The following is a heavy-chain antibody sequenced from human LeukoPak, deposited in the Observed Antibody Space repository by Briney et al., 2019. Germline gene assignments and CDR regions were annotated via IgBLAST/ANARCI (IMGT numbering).Heavy chain of an antibody. Sequence: SETLSLTCTVSGGSISTYYWSWIRQPPGKGLEWIGYIYYTGSTTYNPSLMSRVTILVDTSKNQFSLKLSSVTAADAAVYYCARVSSWYGTYYFDYWGRGTLVTVSS. CDR1: GGSISTYY. D-gene: IGHD6-13*01. J-gene: IGHJ4*02. V-gene: IGHV4-59*01. CDR3: ARVSSWYGTYYFDY. CDR2: IYYTGST.